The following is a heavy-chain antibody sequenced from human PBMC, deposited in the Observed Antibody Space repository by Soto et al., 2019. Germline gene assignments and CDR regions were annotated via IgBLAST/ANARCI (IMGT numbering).Heavy chain of an antibody. V-gene: IGHV3-30*18. CDR3: AKDAASSRFGELSRPN. D-gene: IGHD3-10*01. J-gene: IGHJ4*02. CDR1: GFTFSSYG. Sequence: GGSLRLSCAASGFTFSSYGMHWVRQAPGKGLEWVAVISYDGSNKYYADSVKGRFTISRDNSKNTLYLQMNSLRAEDTAVYYCAKDAASSRFGELSRPNWGQGTLVTVSS. CDR2: ISYDGSNK.